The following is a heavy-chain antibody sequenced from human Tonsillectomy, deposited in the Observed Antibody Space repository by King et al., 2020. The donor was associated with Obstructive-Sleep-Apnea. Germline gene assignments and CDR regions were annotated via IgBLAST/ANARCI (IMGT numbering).Heavy chain of an antibody. Sequence: ITLKESGPTLVKPTQTLTLTCTFSGFSLSTSGVGVGWIRQPPGKALEWLALIYWDGDKRYSPSLKSRLTITKDTSKNQVVLTMTNMDPVDTATYYCAHTRSQVATTLLSYFDYWGQGTLVTVSS. CDR3: AHTRSQVATTLLSYFDY. CDR2: IYWDGDK. V-gene: IGHV2-5*02. J-gene: IGHJ4*02. D-gene: IGHD5-12*01. CDR1: GFSLSTSGVG.